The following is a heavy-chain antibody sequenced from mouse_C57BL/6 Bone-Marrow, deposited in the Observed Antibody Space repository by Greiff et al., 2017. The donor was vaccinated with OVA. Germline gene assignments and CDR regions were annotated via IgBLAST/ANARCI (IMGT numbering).Heavy chain of an antibody. CDR1: GYTFTSYW. CDR3: AREVYYDYDVEWYFDV. D-gene: IGHD2-4*01. V-gene: IGHV1-55*01. CDR2: IYPGSGST. J-gene: IGHJ1*03. Sequence: QVQLQQPGAELVKPGASVKMSCKASGYTFTSYWITWVKQRPGQGLEWIGDIYPGSGSTNYNEKFKSKATLTVDTSSSTAYMQLSSLTSEDSAVYYCAREVYYDYDVEWYFDVWGTGTTVTVSS.